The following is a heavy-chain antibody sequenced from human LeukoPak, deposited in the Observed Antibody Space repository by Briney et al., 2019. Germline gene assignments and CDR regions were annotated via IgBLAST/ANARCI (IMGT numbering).Heavy chain of an antibody. D-gene: IGHD2-21*02. CDR3: AKEYEAYCGGDCYSHFDY. CDR1: GFTFSSYV. CDR2: ISYDGTNK. V-gene: IGHV3-30*18. J-gene: IGHJ4*02. Sequence: GRSLRLSCAASGFTFSSYVMHWVRQAPGKGLEWVAAISYDGTNKNYADSVKGRFTISRDNSKNTLYLQMNSLRAEDTAVHYCAKEYEAYCGGDCYSHFDYWGQGTLVPVFS.